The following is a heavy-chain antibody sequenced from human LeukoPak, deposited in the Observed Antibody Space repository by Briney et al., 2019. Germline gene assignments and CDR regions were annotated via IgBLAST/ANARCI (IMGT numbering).Heavy chain of an antibody. CDR1: GFTFSSYA. CDR3: AKDSGSYFGLFDY. J-gene: IGHJ4*02. V-gene: IGHV3-23*01. D-gene: IGHD1-26*01. CDR2: ISGSGGST. Sequence: PGGSLRLSCAASGFTFSSYAMSWVRQAPGKGLEWVSAISGSGGSTYYADSVKGRFTISRDNSKNTLYPQMNSLRAEDTAVYYCAKDSGSYFGLFDYWGQGTLVTVSS.